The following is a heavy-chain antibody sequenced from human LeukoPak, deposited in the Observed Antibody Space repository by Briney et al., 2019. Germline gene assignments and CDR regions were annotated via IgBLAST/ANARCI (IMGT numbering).Heavy chain of an antibody. Sequence: GGSLRLPCAASGFTFSSYAMSWVRQAPGKGLEWVSAISGSGGSTYYADSVKGRFTISRDNSKNTLYLQMNSLRAEDTAVYYCAKSGPGYGDYEADAFDIWGQGTMVTVSS. CDR1: GFTFSSYA. J-gene: IGHJ3*02. V-gene: IGHV3-23*01. CDR2: ISGSGGST. CDR3: AKSGPGYGDYEADAFDI. D-gene: IGHD4-17*01.